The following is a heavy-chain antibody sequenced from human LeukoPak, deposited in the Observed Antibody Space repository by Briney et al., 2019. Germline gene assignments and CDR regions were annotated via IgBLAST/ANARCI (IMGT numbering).Heavy chain of an antibody. CDR3: ARLTRFLQGGVYNWFDP. D-gene: IGHD3-3*01. CDR1: GGSISSYY. Sequence: PSETLPLTCTVSGGSISSYYWSWIRQPPGKGLEWIGYVYSSGSTDYNPSVKSRVTISVDTSKNQFSLNLSSVTAADTAVYYCARLTRFLQGGVYNWFDPWGQGTLVTVSS. V-gene: IGHV4-4*08. CDR2: VYSSGST. J-gene: IGHJ5*02.